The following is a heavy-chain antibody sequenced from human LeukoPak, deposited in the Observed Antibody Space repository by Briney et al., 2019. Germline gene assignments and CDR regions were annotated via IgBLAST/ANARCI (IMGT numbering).Heavy chain of an antibody. J-gene: IGHJ4*02. Sequence: PSETLSLTCTVSGDSISSYYWSWIRQPPGKGLEWIGYIYYIGNTNYNPSLKSRVTISLDTSKSQISLKLSSVTAADTAVYYCARGQRRLQDYWGQGTLVTVSS. CDR3: ARGQRRLQDY. CDR2: IYYIGNT. CDR1: GDSISSYY. V-gene: IGHV4-59*01.